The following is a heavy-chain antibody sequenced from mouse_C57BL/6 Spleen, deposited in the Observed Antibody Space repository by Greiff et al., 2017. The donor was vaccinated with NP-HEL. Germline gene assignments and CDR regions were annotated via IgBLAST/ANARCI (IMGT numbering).Heavy chain of an antibody. J-gene: IGHJ3*01. CDR1: GYTFTDYY. V-gene: IGHV1-26*01. Sequence: EVQLQQSGPELVKPGASVKISCKASGYTFTDYYMNWVKQSHGKSLEWIGDINPNNGGTSYNQKFKGKATLTVDKSSSTAYMELRSLTSEDSAVYYCARSGAYYSNYEEVWFAYWGQGTLVTVSA. CDR3: ARSGAYYSNYEEVWFAY. CDR2: INPNNGGT. D-gene: IGHD2-5*01.